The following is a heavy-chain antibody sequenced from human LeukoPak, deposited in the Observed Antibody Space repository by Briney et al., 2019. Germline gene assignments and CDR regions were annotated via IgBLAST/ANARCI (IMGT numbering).Heavy chain of an antibody. Sequence: GGSLRLSCAASGFTFSSYGMHWVRQAPGKGLEWVAVISYDGSNKYYADSVKGRFTISRDNSKNTLYLQMNSLRAEDTAVYYCAKVLLWFGEYLPLYYFDYWGQGSLVTVSS. J-gene: IGHJ4*02. D-gene: IGHD3-10*01. CDR2: ISYDGSNK. V-gene: IGHV3-30*18. CDR3: AKVLLWFGEYLPLYYFDY. CDR1: GFTFSSYG.